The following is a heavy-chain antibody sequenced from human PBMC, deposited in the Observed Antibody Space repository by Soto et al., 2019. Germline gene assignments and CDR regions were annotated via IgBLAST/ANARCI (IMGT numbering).Heavy chain of an antibody. D-gene: IGHD6-13*01. CDR2: ISGSDGST. J-gene: IGHJ4*02. V-gene: IGHV3-23*01. CDR1: GFSFSSYA. Sequence: EVQLLESGGGLVQPGGSLRLSCVVSGFSFSSYAMTWVRQAPGKGLEWVSVISGSDGSTYYAHSVKGRFTISRDNSKNTLYLQMNSLTAEDTAVYYCARDRERDAWYEDYWGQGTLVTVSS. CDR3: ARDRERDAWYEDY.